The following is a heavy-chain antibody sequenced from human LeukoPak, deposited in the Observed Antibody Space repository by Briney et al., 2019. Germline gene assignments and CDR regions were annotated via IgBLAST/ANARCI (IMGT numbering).Heavy chain of an antibody. CDR3: AKGEYSGSYYFDY. V-gene: IGHV3-23*01. D-gene: IGHD1-26*01. J-gene: IGHJ4*02. Sequence: GGSLRLSCAVSGFIFSSYGMSWVRQAPGQGLEWVSVSGSGGSTYYADSVKGRFTISRDNSKNTLFLQMNSLRAEDTAVYYCAKGEYSGSYYFDYWGQGTLVTVSS. CDR2: SGSGGST. CDR1: GFIFSSYG.